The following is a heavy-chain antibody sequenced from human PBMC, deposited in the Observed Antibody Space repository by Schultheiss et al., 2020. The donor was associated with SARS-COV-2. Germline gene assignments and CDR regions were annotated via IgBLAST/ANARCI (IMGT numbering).Heavy chain of an antibody. CDR1: GGSFSGYY. CDR3: ARGMGQWLSNFDY. J-gene: IGHJ4*02. Sequence: SETLSLTCAVYGGSFSGYYWSWIRQPPWKGLEWIGEINHSGSTNYNPSLKSRVTISVDTSKNQFSLKLSSVTAADTAVYYCARGMGQWLSNFDYWGQGTLVTVSS. CDR2: INHSGST. D-gene: IGHD6-19*01. V-gene: IGHV4-34*01.